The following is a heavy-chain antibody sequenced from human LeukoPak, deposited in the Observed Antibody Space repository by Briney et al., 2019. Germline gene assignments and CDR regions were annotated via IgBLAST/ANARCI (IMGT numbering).Heavy chain of an antibody. CDR1: GGSISSYY. Sequence: SETLSLTCTVSGGSISSYYWSWIWQPPGKGLEWIGYIYYSGSTNYNPSLKSRVTISVDTSKNQFSLKLSSVTAADTAVYYCARDSGDYLYYYYGMDVWGQGTTVTVSS. V-gene: IGHV4-59*01. D-gene: IGHD4-17*01. J-gene: IGHJ6*02. CDR2: IYYSGST. CDR3: ARDSGDYLYYYYGMDV.